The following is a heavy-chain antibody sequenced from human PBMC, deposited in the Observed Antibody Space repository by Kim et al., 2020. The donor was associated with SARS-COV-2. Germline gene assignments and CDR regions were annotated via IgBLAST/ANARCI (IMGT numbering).Heavy chain of an antibody. D-gene: IGHD5-12*01. CDR3: ARGLLRRLDY. J-gene: IGHJ4*02. Sequence: GTTSNAGSVKGRFTISRDDSKNTVYLHMNSLRAEDTAVYYCARGLLRRLDYWGQGTLVTVSS. CDR2: GTT. V-gene: IGHV3-53*01.